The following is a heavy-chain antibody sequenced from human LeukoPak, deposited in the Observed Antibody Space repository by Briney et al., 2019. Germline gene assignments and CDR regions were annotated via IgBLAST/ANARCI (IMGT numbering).Heavy chain of an antibody. J-gene: IGHJ4*02. V-gene: IGHV3-74*01. CDR2: IKSDGSRT. D-gene: IGHD2-21*02. CDR3: ARAAYCGGDCHYNFDY. CDR1: GFTFSSYW. Sequence: GGSLRLSCAASGFTFSSYWMNWVRQAPGKGLVWVSRIKSDGSRTNYADSVKGRFTIPRDNAKNTLYMQMNSLRAEDTAVYYCARAAYCGGDCHYNFDYWGQGTLVTVSS.